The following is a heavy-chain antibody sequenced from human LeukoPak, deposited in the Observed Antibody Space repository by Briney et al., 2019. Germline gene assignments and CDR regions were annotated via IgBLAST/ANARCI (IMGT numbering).Heavy chain of an antibody. CDR1: GYSISSGYY. CDR2: IYHSGST. Sequence: PSGTLSLTCAVSGYSISSGYYWGWIRQPPGKGLEWIGSIYHSGSTYYNPSLKSRVTISVDTSKNQFSLKLSSVTAADTAVYYCARDRSITMVRGTDGFDPWGQGTLVTVSS. J-gene: IGHJ5*02. D-gene: IGHD3-10*01. CDR3: ARDRSITMVRGTDGFDP. V-gene: IGHV4-38-2*02.